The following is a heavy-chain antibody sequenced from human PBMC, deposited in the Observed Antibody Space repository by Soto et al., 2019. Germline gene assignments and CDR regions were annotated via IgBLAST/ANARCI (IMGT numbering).Heavy chain of an antibody. D-gene: IGHD2-15*01. J-gene: IGHJ4*02. CDR2: ISSSGSTI. Sequence: GGSLRLSCAASGFSFSSHSMKWVRQAPGKGLEWVSYISSSGSTIYYADSVKGRFTISRDNAKNSLYLQMNSLRAEDTAVYYCAKDWGPSRLLHPIDYWGRGTLVTVSS. CDR1: GFSFSSHS. V-gene: IGHV3-48*01. CDR3: AKDWGPSRLLHPIDY.